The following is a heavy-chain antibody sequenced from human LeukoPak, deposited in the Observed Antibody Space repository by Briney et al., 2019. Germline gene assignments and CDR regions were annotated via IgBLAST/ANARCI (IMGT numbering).Heavy chain of an antibody. D-gene: IGHD3-16*02. CDR1: GYSFTSYW. J-gene: IGHJ6*02. CDR3: ARLPGFIPTYYYYGMDV. V-gene: IGHV5-51*01. CDR2: IFPGDSDT. Sequence: GESLKISCKGSGYSFTSYWIGGGRPMPGKGLGGMGIIFPGDSDTGYSPSFQGQVTISADKSISTAYLQWSSLKASDTAMYYCARLPGFIPTYYYYGMDVWGQGTTVTVSS.